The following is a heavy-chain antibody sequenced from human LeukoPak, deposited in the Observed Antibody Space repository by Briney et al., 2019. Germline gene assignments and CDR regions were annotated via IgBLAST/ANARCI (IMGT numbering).Heavy chain of an antibody. CDR2: INPSGGGT. J-gene: IGHJ4*02. V-gene: IGHV1-46*01. CDR3: ARDGIMITFGGVVDY. D-gene: IGHD3-16*01. CDR1: GYTFTSYY. Sequence: ASVKVSCKASGYTFTSYYMHWVRQAPGQGLEWMGIINPSGGGTSYAQKFQGRVTMTRDTSTSTVYMELSSLRSEDTAVYDCARDGIMITFGGVVDYWGQGTLVTVSS.